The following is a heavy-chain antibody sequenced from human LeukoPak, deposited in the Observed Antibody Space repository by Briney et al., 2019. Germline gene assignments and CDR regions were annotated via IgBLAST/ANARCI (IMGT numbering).Heavy chain of an antibody. V-gene: IGHV3-30*03. CDR2: ISYDGSNK. J-gene: IGHJ6*02. CDR1: GFTFSSYG. CDR3: AEVLPYDFWSGYPNYYYYYGMDV. Sequence: PGRSLRLSCAASGFTFSSYGMHWVRQAPGKGLEWVAVISYDGSNKYYADSVKGRFTISRDNSKNTLYLQMNSLRAEDTAVYYCAEVLPYDFWSGYPNYYYYYGMDVWGQGTTVTVSS. D-gene: IGHD3-3*01.